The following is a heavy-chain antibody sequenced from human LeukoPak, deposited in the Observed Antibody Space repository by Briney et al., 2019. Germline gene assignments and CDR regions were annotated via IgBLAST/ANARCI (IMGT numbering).Heavy chain of an antibody. CDR1: GGSISSSSYY. CDR3: ATRLVNDFDY. D-gene: IGHD6-19*01. CDR2: IYYSGST. J-gene: IGHJ4*02. Sequence: PSETLSLTCTVSGGSISSSSYYWGWIRQPPGKGLEWIGSIYYSGSTYYNPSLKSRVTISVDTSKNQFSLKLSSVTAADTAVYYCATRLVNDFDYWGQGTLVTVSS. V-gene: IGHV4-39*07.